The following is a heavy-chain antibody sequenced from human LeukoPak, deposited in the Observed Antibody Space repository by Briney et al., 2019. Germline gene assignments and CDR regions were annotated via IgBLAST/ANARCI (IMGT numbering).Heavy chain of an antibody. V-gene: IGHV3-33*08. Sequence: PGGSLRLSCAASGLTFSSHWMHWVRQAPGKRLEWVAVIWDDGNNKRYANSVNGRFTISRDNSENTLYLQMNGLTAEDTAMYYCARDSYQDYYGRFDPWGQGTLVIVSS. D-gene: IGHD3-10*01. CDR2: IWDDGNNK. CDR1: GLTFSSHW. J-gene: IGHJ5*02. CDR3: ARDSYQDYYGRFDP.